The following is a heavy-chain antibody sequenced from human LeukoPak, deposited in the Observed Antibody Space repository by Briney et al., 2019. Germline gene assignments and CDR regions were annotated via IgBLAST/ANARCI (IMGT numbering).Heavy chain of an antibody. Sequence: PGGSLRLSCAASGLTFSSYAMHWVRQAPGKGLEWVAVISYDGSNKYYADSVKGRFTISRDNSKNTLYLQMNSLRAEDTAVYYCARTTYYFDYWGQGTLVTVSS. V-gene: IGHV3-30*04. CDR3: ARTTYYFDY. CDR1: GLTFSSYA. J-gene: IGHJ4*02. D-gene: IGHD1-1*01. CDR2: ISYDGSNK.